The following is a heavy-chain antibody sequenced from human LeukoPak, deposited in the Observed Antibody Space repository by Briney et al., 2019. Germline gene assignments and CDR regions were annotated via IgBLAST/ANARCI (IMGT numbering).Heavy chain of an antibody. V-gene: IGHV4-4*07. CDR2: IYTSGST. CDR3: TRDTGTTEEVKFDP. J-gene: IGHJ5*02. Sequence: SSETLSLTCTVSGNSIGDYYWSWIRQPAGKGLEWIGRIYTSGSTTYNPSLKSRVTMSVDTSKSQFSLNLMSVTAADTAVYYCTRDTGTTEEVKFDPWGQGTLVTVSS. D-gene: IGHD4-17*01. CDR1: GNSIGDYY.